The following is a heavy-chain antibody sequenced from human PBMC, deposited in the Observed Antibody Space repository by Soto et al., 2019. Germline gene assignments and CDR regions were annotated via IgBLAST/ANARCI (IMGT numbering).Heavy chain of an antibody. Sequence: ASVKVSCKASGGTFSSYAISWVRQAPGQGLEWMGGIIPIFGTANYAQKFQGRVTITADKSTSTAYMERSSLRSEDTAVYYCARGDQLLLMPNWFDPWGQGTLVTVSS. D-gene: IGHD2-2*01. V-gene: IGHV1-69*06. CDR2: IIPIFGTA. CDR1: GGTFSSYA. CDR3: ARGDQLLLMPNWFDP. J-gene: IGHJ5*02.